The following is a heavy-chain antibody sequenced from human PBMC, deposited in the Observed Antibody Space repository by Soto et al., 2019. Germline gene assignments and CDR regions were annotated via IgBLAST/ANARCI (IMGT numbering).Heavy chain of an antibody. J-gene: IGHJ4*02. D-gene: IGHD4-4*01. CDR2: ISWDGYST. V-gene: IGHV3-43*01. Sequence: ESGGVVVQPGGSLRLSCAASGFTFDDYSVHWVRQAPGKGLEWVSLISWDGYSTFYADSVKGRFTISRDNSKNSLYLQMNRPTTEDTAFYYCVKDGAVTDYTYLDSWGQGALVTVSS. CDR1: GFTFDDYS. CDR3: VKDGAVTDYTYLDS.